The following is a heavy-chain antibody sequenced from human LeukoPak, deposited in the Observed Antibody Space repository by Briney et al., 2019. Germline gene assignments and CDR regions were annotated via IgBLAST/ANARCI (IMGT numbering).Heavy chain of an antibody. CDR3: VRDVRPFGSDY. CDR1: GYTFTSYF. J-gene: IGHJ4*02. CDR2: IHPSGGST. D-gene: IGHD3-10*01. Sequence: GASVKVSCKASGYTFTSYFMHWVRQAPGQGLEWMGIIHPSGGSTTYAQKFQGRVTVTRDTSTSTVYMELSSPRSDDTAVYYCVRDVRPFGSDYWGQGTLVTVSS. V-gene: IGHV1-46*01.